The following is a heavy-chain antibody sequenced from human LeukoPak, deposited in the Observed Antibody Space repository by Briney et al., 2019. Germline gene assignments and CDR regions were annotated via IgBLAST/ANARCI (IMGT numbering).Heavy chain of an antibody. Sequence: PSETLSLTCTVSGGSISSYYWSWIRQPPGKGLEWIGYIYYSGSTNYNPSLKSRVTISVGTSKNQFSLKLSSVTAADTAVYYCARDRIVGANNWFDPWGQGTLVTVSS. V-gene: IGHV4-59*01. D-gene: IGHD1-26*01. J-gene: IGHJ5*02. CDR3: ARDRIVGANNWFDP. CDR1: GGSISSYY. CDR2: IYYSGST.